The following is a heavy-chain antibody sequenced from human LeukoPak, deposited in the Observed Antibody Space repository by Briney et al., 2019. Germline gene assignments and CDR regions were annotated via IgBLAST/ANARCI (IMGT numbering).Heavy chain of an antibody. CDR3: ARETNSYGPLGY. CDR1: GGSFRRGDYY. J-gene: IGHJ4*02. V-gene: IGHV4-30-4*01. D-gene: IGHD3-10*01. Sequence: SETLSLTCAVYGGSFRRGDYYWSWIRQPPGKGLEWIGYIYHSGSTHYNPSLKSRVTISLDTSKNQFSLKLTSVTAADTAVYYCARETNSYGPLGYWGQGTLVSVSS. CDR2: IYHSGST.